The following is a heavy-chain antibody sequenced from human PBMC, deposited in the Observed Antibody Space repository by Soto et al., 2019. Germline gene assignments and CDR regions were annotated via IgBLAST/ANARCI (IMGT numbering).Heavy chain of an antibody. D-gene: IGHD3-9*01. CDR2: IYYSGST. Sequence: SETLSLTCTVSGGSISSYYWSWIRQPPGKGLEWIGYIYYSGSTNYNPSLKSRVPISVDTSKNQFSLKLSSVTAADTAVYYCAGSKRYDVLNGDAFDIWGRGTMVTVSS. CDR1: GGSISSYY. CDR3: AGSKRYDVLNGDAFDI. V-gene: IGHV4-59*01. J-gene: IGHJ3*02.